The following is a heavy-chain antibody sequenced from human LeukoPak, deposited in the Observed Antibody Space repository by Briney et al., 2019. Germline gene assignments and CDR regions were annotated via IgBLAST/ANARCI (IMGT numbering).Heavy chain of an antibody. CDR3: AKDPGDDYYDSSGYSYFDY. Sequence: PAGSLTLSCAASGFTFSSYAMSWVRQAPGKGLEWVSAISGSGGSTYYADSVKGRFTISRDNSKNTLYLQINSLRAEDTAVYYCAKDPGDDYYDSSGYSYFDYWGQGTLVTVSS. D-gene: IGHD3-22*01. J-gene: IGHJ4*02. CDR2: ISGSGGST. V-gene: IGHV3-23*01. CDR1: GFTFSSYA.